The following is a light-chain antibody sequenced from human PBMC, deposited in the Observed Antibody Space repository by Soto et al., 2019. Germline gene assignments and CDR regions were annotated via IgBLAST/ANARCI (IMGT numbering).Light chain of an antibody. V-gene: IGLV2-11*01. J-gene: IGLJ2*01. CDR2: DVS. Sequence: QSVLTQPRSVSESPGQSVTISCTGTSSDVGGYNYVSWYQHHPGKAPKLMIYDVSKRPSGVPDRFSGSKSGNTASLTISGHQAEDEADYYCCSYAGSYSVVFGGGTKLTVL. CDR1: SSDVGGYNY. CDR3: CSYAGSYSVV.